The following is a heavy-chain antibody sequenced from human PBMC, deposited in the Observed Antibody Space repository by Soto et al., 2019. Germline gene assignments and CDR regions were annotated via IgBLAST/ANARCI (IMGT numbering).Heavy chain of an antibody. CDR3: ARAEGDDDYGDDAFDI. D-gene: IGHD4-17*01. Sequence: GASVNVSCKASGYTVTGYYMHCVRQAPGQGLEWMGWINPNSGGTNYAQKFQGRVTMTRDTSISTAYMELSRLRSDDTAVYYCARAEGDDDYGDDAFDIWGQGTMVTVSS. CDR1: GYTVTGYY. J-gene: IGHJ3*02. CDR2: INPNSGGT. V-gene: IGHV1-2*02.